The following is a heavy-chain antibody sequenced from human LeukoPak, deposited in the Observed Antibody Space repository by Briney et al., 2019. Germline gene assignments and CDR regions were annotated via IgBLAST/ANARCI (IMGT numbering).Heavy chain of an antibody. V-gene: IGHV1-8*01. D-gene: IGHD6-19*01. CDR1: GYTFTSYD. Sequence: ASVKVSCKASGYTFTSYDINWVRQATGQGLEWMGWMNPNSGNTGYAQKFQGRVTMTRNTSISTAYMELRSLRSDDTAVYYCARVYSSGWSPFDYWGQGTLVTVSS. CDR3: ARVYSSGWSPFDY. CDR2: MNPNSGNT. J-gene: IGHJ4*02.